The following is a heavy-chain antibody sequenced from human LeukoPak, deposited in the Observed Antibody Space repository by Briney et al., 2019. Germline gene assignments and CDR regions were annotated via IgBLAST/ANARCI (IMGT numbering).Heavy chain of an antibody. CDR2: ISGSGGST. Sequence: GGSLRLSCAASGFTFSTYAMNWVRQAPGKGLEWVSAISGSGGSTYYADSVKGRFTISRDNSKNTLYLQMNSLRAEDTAVYYCAKDSHSIPPHDFDPRGQGTLVTVSS. J-gene: IGHJ5*02. V-gene: IGHV3-23*01. D-gene: IGHD2-21*01. CDR3: AKDSHSIPPHDFDP. CDR1: GFTFSTYA.